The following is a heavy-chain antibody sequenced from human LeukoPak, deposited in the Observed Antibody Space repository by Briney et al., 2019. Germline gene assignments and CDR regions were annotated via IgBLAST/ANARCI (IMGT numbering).Heavy chain of an antibody. CDR3: ARDRNFGGSYNTIDY. Sequence: SQTLSLTCAISGDSVSSNSAAWSWIRQSPSRGLEWLGRTYYRSKWYNAVSVKSRITINPDTSKNQVSLQVNSVTPEDTAVYYCARDRNFGGSYNTIDYWGQGTLVTVSS. CDR2: TYYRSKWY. J-gene: IGHJ4*02. D-gene: IGHD1-26*01. V-gene: IGHV6-1*01. CDR1: GDSVSSNSAA.